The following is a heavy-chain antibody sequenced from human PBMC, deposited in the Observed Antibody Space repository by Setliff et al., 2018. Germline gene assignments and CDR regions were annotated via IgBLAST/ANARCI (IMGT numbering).Heavy chain of an antibody. CDR2: INQDGSGK. J-gene: IGHJ4*02. D-gene: IGHD3-10*01. CDR3: FGAGTCSY. V-gene: IGHV3-7*01. CDR1: GFTFSNHW. Sequence: PGGSLRLSCAVSGFTFSNHWMTWVRQAPGRGLEWVSNINQDGSGKYYVDSVQGRFTISRDNAKNSLSLQMNNLRSEDTAVYYCFGAGTCSYWGQGTLVTVSS.